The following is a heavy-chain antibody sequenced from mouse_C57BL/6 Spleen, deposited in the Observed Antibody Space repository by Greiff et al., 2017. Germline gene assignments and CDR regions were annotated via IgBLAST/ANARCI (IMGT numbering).Heavy chain of an antibody. CDR2: ISYDGSN. CDR3: ARETTVVDY. D-gene: IGHD1-1*01. V-gene: IGHV3-6*01. CDR1: GYSITSGYY. Sequence: EVKLQESGPGLVKPSQSLSLTCSVTGYSITSGYYWNWIRQFPGNKLEWMGYISYDGSNNYNPSLKNRIPITRDTSKNQFFLKLNSVTTEDTATYYCARETTVVDYWGQGTTLTVSS. J-gene: IGHJ2*01.